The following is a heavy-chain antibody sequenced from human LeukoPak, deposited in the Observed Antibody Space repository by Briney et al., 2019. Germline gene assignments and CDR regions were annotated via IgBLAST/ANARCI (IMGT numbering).Heavy chain of an antibody. CDR3: AREKDDHGDPGPLDA. CDR1: GFTFDDYG. J-gene: IGHJ5*02. V-gene: IGHV3-74*01. D-gene: IGHD4-17*01. Sequence: GGSLRLSCAASGFTFDDYGMSWVRQAPGKVLEWVSRINSDGSSTSYADSVKGRFTISRDNAANTLFLQMSSLRAEDTAVYYCAREKDDHGDPGPLDAWGQGDLVTVSS. CDR2: INSDGSST.